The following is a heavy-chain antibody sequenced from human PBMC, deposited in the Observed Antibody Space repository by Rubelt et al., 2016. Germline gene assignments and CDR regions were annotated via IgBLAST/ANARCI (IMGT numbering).Heavy chain of an antibody. CDR1: GGSFSGYY. J-gene: IGHJ4*02. CDR2: IYNHGST. D-gene: IGHD6-13*01. Sequence: QVQLQQWGAGLLTPSETLSLTCAVHGGSFSGYYWSWIRQPPGTGLEWLGEIYNHGSTNYNPSLKGLVAISGAKAQSQFSLQLSSVHTADTAVYYCARARKSFSSSWFDYWGQGTLVTVSS. V-gene: IGHV4-34*01. CDR3: ARARKSFSSSWFDY.